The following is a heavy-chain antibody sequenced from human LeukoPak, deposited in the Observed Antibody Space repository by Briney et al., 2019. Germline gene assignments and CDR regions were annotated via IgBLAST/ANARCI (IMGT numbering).Heavy chain of an antibody. CDR1: GFTFSSSS. D-gene: IGHD5-18*01. J-gene: IGHJ4*02. CDR3: AREHTAMDDY. Sequence: PGRPPRLSCAASGFTFSSSSMNWVRPAPGKGLEWVSSISSSSRYIYYADSVKGRFTISRDNAKNSLYLQINSLRGEDTAVYYCAREHTAMDDYWGQGTLVTVSS. CDR2: ISSSSRYI. V-gene: IGHV3-21*01.